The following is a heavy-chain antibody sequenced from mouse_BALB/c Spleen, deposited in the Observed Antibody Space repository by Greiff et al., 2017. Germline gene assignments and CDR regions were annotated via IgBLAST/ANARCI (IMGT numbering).Heavy chain of an antibody. CDR2: IFPGTGTT. CDR1: GYTFTSYW. Sequence: VKLQESGAELVKPGASVKLSCKTSGYTFTSYWIQWVKQRPGQGLGWIGEIFPGTGTTYYNEKFKGKATLTIDTSSSTAYMQLSSLTSEDSAVYFCARRNYGWFAYWGQGTLVTVSA. CDR3: ARRNYGWFAY. D-gene: IGHD1-1*01. J-gene: IGHJ3*01. V-gene: IGHV1S132*01.